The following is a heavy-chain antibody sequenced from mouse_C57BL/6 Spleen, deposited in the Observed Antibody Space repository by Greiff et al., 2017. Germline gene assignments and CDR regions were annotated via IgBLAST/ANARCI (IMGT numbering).Heavy chain of an antibody. V-gene: IGHV1-59*01. J-gene: IGHJ2*01. CDR1: GYPFTSYW. CDR3: ARSDYGSSY. D-gene: IGHD1-1*01. Sequence: QVQLQQPGAELVRPGTSVKLSCKASGYPFTSYWMHWVKQRPGKGLEWIGVIDPSDSYTNYNQKFKGKATLTVDTSSSTAYMQLSSLTSEDSAVYYCARSDYGSSYWGQGTTLTVSS. CDR2: IDPSDSYT.